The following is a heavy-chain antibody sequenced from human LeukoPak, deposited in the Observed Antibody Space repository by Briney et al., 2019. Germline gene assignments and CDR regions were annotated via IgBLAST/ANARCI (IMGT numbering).Heavy chain of an antibody. CDR2: ISGSGDNT. CDR1: GFTFNTYA. D-gene: IGHD3-10*01. Sequence: GGSLRLSCAAPGFTFNTYAMNWVRQAPGKGLEWVSAISGSGDNTYYADSVKGRFTISRDDSKNTVYLQMNSLRAEDTAVYYCAKDQSDKGSYAAFDYWGQGTLVPVSP. J-gene: IGHJ4*02. V-gene: IGHV3-23*01. CDR3: AKDQSDKGSYAAFDY.